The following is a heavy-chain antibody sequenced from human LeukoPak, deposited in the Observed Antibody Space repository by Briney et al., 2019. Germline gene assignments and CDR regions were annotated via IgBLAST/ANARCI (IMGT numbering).Heavy chain of an antibody. V-gene: IGHV3-30*18. CDR3: AKDPGGNSANWFDP. Sequence: PGRSLRLSCAASGFSFRSYGMHWVRQAPGKGLEWVAVISSDEINEYYADSVKGRFTISRDNSKNTLYLQMNSLRAEDTAVYYCAKDPGGNSANWFDPWGQGTLVTVSS. CDR1: GFSFRSYG. CDR2: ISSDEINE. J-gene: IGHJ5*02. D-gene: IGHD4-23*01.